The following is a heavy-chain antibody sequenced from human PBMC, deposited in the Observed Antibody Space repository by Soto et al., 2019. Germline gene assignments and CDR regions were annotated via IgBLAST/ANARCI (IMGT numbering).Heavy chain of an antibody. CDR1: GFTFSSYA. CDR2: ISGSGGST. Sequence: PGGSLRLSCAASGFTFSSYAMSWVRQAPGKGLEWVSAISGSGGSTYYADSVKGRFTISRDNSKNTLYLQMNSLRAEDTAVYYCAKDPGRLVGYCSGGSCYYFDYWGQGTLVTVSS. CDR3: AKDPGRLVGYCSGGSCYYFDY. V-gene: IGHV3-23*01. D-gene: IGHD2-15*01. J-gene: IGHJ4*02.